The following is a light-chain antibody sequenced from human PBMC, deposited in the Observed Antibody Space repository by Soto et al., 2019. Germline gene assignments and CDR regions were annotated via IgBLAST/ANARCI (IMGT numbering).Light chain of an antibody. CDR3: MQGTHWPIT. Sequence: DVVMTQSPLSLPVTLGQPASISCRSNQSLVHSDGIAYFSWFQQRPGRSPRRLIYKVSNRDSGGPARFSGRVSVTYFAVKISRVEAEAVGFYYCMQGTHWPITFGQGKRLETK. J-gene: IGKJ5*01. V-gene: IGKV2-30*02. CDR2: KVS. CDR1: QSLVHSDGIAY.